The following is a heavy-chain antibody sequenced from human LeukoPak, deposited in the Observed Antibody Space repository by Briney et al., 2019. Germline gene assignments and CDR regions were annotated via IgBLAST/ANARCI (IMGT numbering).Heavy chain of an antibody. V-gene: IGHV3-30*04. D-gene: IGHD2-2*01. CDR2: ISYDGSNK. CDR3: ARDLVQGPAATSYYYYGMDV. Sequence: GGSLRLSCAASGFTFSSYAMHWVRQAPGKGLEWVAVISYDGSNKYYADSVKGRFTISRDNSKNTLYLQMNSLRAEDTAVYYCARDLVQGPAATSYYYYGMDVWGKGTTVTVSS. CDR1: GFTFSSYA. J-gene: IGHJ6*04.